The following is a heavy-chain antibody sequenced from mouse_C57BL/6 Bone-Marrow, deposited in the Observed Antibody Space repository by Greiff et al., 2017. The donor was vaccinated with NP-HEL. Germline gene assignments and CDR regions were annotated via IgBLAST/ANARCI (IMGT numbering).Heavy chain of an antibody. Sequence: QVQLQQPGAELVKPGASVKMSCKASGYTFTSYWITWVKQRPGQGLEWIGDIYPGSGSTNYIEKFKSKATLTVDTSSSTAYMQLSSLTSEDSAVYYCERGPIPYFDDWGQGTTLTVSS. V-gene: IGHV1-55*01. CDR1: GYTFTSYW. J-gene: IGHJ2*01. CDR2: IYPGSGST. D-gene: IGHD6-5*01. CDR3: ERGPIPYFDD.